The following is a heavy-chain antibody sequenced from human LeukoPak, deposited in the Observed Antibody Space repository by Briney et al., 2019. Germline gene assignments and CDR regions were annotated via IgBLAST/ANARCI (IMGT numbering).Heavy chain of an antibody. D-gene: IGHD3-9*01. V-gene: IGHV1-18*01. Sequence: ASVKVSCKASGYTFTSYGISWVRQAPGQGLEWMGWIYGHDGGTNFAQKFQDRVTMTRDTSITTAYMELTSLTPDDTAVCYCVRDFGWGPDYWGQGTLVTVSS. J-gene: IGHJ4*02. CDR3: VRDFGWGPDY. CDR1: GYTFTSYG. CDR2: IYGHDGGT.